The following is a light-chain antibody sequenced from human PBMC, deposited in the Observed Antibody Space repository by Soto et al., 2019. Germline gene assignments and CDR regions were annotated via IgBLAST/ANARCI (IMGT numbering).Light chain of an antibody. V-gene: IGKV2-30*01. Sequence: DVVMTQSPLSLPVTLGQPASISCRSSQSLVYSDGNTYLNWLQQRPGQSPRRLIYKVSNRDSGVPDRFSGSGSGTDFTLKISRVEAEDVGLYYCMQSTHWPLSFGGGTKVEIK. CDR1: QSLVYSDGNTY. J-gene: IGKJ4*01. CDR2: KVS. CDR3: MQSTHWPLS.